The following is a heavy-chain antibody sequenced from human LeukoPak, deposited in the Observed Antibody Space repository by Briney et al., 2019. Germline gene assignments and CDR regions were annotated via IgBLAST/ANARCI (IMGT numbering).Heavy chain of an antibody. CDR2: IKQDGSEK. CDR1: GFTFGSYW. D-gene: IGHD5-12*01. J-gene: IGHJ4*02. V-gene: IGHV3-7*01. Sequence: PGGSLRLSCAASGFTFGSYWMNWVRQAPGKGLEWLAIIKQDGSEKHYKGSVEGRFTISRDNAKNSLHLQMNSLRAEDTAVYYCTKSRISFSGQADHWGQGTLVTVSS. CDR3: TKSRISFSGQADH.